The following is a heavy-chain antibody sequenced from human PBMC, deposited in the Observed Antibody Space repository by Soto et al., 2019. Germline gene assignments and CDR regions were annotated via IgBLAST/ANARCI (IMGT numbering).Heavy chain of an antibody. Sequence: GGSLRLSCAASGFSVSVDSMIWVRQAPGKGLEWVSLFYNTGFIHYADSVKGRFTISRDSSKNTLYLQLNSLRAEDTAVYFCARHDWLDPWGQGTLVTVSS. J-gene: IGHJ5*02. V-gene: IGHV3-53*01. CDR1: GFSVSVDS. CDR2: FYNTGFI. CDR3: ARHDWLDP.